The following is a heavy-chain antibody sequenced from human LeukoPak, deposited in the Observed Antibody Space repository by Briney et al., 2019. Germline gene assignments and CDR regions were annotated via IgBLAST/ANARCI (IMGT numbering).Heavy chain of an antibody. CDR1: GYTFTGYY. V-gene: IGHV1-2*02. CDR3: ARRSHGDRLHAPDY. J-gene: IGHJ4*02. Sequence: ASVKVSCKASGYTFTGYYMHWVRQAPGQGLEWMGWINPNSGGTNYAQKFQGRVTMTRDTSISTAYMELSRLRSDDTAVYYCARRSHGDRLHAPDYWGQGTLVTVSS. CDR2: INPNSGGT. D-gene: IGHD4-17*01.